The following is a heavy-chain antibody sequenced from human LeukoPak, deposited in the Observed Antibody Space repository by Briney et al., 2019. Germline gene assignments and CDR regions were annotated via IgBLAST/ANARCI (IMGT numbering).Heavy chain of an antibody. V-gene: IGHV4-39*01. D-gene: IGHD3-22*01. Sequence: SEPLSLPCTLSGHSLSSGSYYWGWIRQPPGKGLEWIVNMMYSGNTYHNPSLKSRVFMSVDRSKNQFSLELNSVTAADTAVYYCARRPPLDHSGYYSIWGQGTLVTVSS. CDR1: GHSLSSGSYY. CDR3: ARRPPLDHSGYYSI. CDR2: MMYSGNT. J-gene: IGHJ4*02.